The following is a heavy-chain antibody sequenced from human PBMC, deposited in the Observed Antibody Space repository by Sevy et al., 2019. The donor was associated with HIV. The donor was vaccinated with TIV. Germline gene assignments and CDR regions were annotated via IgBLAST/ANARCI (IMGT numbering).Heavy chain of an antibody. D-gene: IGHD3-3*01. CDR2: IYYSGST. V-gene: IGHV4-39*01. J-gene: IGHJ4*02. CDR1: GGSISSSSYY. Sequence: SETLSLTCTVSGGSISSSSYYWGWIRQPPGKGLEWIGNIYYSGSTYYNPSLKSRVTISVDTSKNQFSLKLTSVTAADTALYHCARYPYYGYYLDYWGQGTLVTVSS. CDR3: ARYPYYGYYLDY.